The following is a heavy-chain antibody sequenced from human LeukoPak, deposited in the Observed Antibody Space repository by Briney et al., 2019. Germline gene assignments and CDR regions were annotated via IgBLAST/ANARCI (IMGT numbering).Heavy chain of an antibody. D-gene: IGHD1-26*01. V-gene: IGHV3-23*01. CDR2: IGGGDP. CDR3: VKDAIPMNSMWDYFDC. J-gene: IGHJ4*02. CDR1: GLTFNIFG. Sequence: GGSLRLSCAASGLTFNIFGMTWVRQPPGRGLEWVSSIGGGDPYYADSVKGRFTVSRDNSRSTMYLQMSSLRAEDTAVYYCVKDAIPMNSMWDYFDCWGQGTLVTVSS.